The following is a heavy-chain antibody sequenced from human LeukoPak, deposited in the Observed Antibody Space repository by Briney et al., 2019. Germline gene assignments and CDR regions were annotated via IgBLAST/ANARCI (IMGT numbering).Heavy chain of an antibody. CDR2: ISYRGNT. CDR3: ARQGPLTTAVTTRTNPFDY. Sequence: SETLSLTCTVSGGSVTSGSYYWSWIRQPPGKELEWIGYISYRGNTNYNPSLKSRVTISVDTSKNQFSLKLTSVTAADTAVYYCARQGPLTTAVTTRTNPFDYWGQGTLVTVSS. D-gene: IGHD4-11*01. V-gene: IGHV4-61*01. J-gene: IGHJ4*02. CDR1: GGSVTSGSYY.